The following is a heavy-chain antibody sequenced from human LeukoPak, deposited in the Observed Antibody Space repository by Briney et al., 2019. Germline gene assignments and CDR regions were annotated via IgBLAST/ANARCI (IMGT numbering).Heavy chain of an antibody. J-gene: IGHJ4*02. V-gene: IGHV1-2*02. CDR3: ASYASGYNWLRV. CDR2: IHPGTGDT. Sequence: GASVKVSCKASGHTCTTYYIHWVRQAPGQGLEWMGWIHPGTGDTNYAQKFQDRVTVTRDTSIATAYMDLIRLTSDDTAVYYCASYASGYNWLRVWGQGTLVTVSS. D-gene: IGHD1-1*01. CDR1: GHTCTTYY.